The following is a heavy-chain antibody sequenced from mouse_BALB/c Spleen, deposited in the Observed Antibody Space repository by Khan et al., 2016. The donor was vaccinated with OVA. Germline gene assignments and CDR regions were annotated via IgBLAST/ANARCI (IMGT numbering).Heavy chain of an antibody. CDR1: GFSLTSYG. J-gene: IGHJ4*01. V-gene: IGHV2-9*02. D-gene: IGHD2-3*01. CDR3: ARFYDGYHYTVDY. Sequence: QVQLKESGPGLVAPSQSLYITCTISGFSLTSYGVHWVRQPPGKGLEWLGVIWAGGSTNYNSALISRLGICKDNSKSQVSLKMNSLQTDDTAMYYCARFYDGYHYTVDYWGQGASVTVPS. CDR2: IWAGGST.